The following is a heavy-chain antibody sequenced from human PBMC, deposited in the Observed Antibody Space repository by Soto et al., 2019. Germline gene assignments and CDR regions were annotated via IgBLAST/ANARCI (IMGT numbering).Heavy chain of an antibody. V-gene: IGHV3-74*01. CDR3: ARGGAGRYCSSSSCYAWVFDY. J-gene: IGHJ4*02. Sequence: GGSLRLSCAASGFTFSNYWMHWVRQAPGKGLVWVSRINSDGSSTSYADSVKGRFTISRDNAKNTLSLQMNSLRADDTAVYYCARGGAGRYCSSSSCYAWVFDYWGQGTLVTVSS. CDR2: INSDGSST. D-gene: IGHD2-2*01. CDR1: GFTFSNYW.